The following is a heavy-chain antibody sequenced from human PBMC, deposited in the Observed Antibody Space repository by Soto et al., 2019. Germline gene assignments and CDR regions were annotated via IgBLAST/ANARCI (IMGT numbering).Heavy chain of an antibody. CDR2: IDPSDSYT. D-gene: IGHD6-19*01. CDR3: AIIAVAGTDSYYGMDV. Sequence: GESLKISCKVSGYSFTSYWISWLRQMPGKGLEWMGRIDPSDSYTNYSPSFQGHVTISADKSISTAYLQWRSLKASDTAMYYCAIIAVAGTDSYYGMDVWGQGTTVTVSS. CDR1: GYSFTSYW. V-gene: IGHV5-10-1*01. J-gene: IGHJ6*02.